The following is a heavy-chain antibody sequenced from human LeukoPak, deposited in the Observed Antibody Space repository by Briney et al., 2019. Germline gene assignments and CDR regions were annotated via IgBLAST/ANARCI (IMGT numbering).Heavy chain of an antibody. CDR1: GFTFSSYS. CDR3: ARDPPGGDYVFDY. D-gene: IGHD4-17*01. V-gene: IGHV3-21*01. Sequence: GGSLRLSCAASGFTFSSYSMNWVRQAPGKGLEWVSSISSSSSYIYYADSVKGRFTTSRDNAKNSLYLQMNSLRAEDTAVYYCARDPPGGDYVFDYWGQGTLVTVSS. CDR2: ISSSSSYI. J-gene: IGHJ4*02.